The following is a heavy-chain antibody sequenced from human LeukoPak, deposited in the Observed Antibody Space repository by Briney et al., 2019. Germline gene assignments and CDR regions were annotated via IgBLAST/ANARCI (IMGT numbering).Heavy chain of an antibody. J-gene: IGHJ4*02. CDR3: AKGDSGKWYFFDY. D-gene: IGHD6-13*01. Sequence: SQTLPLTCTVSGDSISSGGYYWSWIRQPPGKGLEWIGYIYHSGSTYYNPSLKSRVTISVDTSKNQFSLKLSSVTAADTAVYYCAKGDSGKWYFFDYWGQGTLVTVSS. CDR2: IYHSGST. V-gene: IGHV4-30-2*01. CDR1: GDSISSGGYY.